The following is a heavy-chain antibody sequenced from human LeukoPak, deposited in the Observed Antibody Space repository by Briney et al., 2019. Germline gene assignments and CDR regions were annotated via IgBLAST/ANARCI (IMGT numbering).Heavy chain of an antibody. V-gene: IGHV4-34*01. CDR3: ARQGRGYSYGSSYYYYYYMDV. Sequence: SETLSLTCAVYGGSFSGYYWSWIRQPPGKGLEWIGEINHSGSTNYNPSLKSRVTISVDTSKNQFSLKLSSVTAADTAVYYCARQGRGYSYGSSYYYYYYMDVWGKGTTVTISS. CDR1: GGSFSGYY. CDR2: INHSGST. J-gene: IGHJ6*03. D-gene: IGHD5-18*01.